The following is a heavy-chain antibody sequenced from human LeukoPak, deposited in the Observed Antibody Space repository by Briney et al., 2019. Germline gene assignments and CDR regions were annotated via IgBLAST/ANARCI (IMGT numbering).Heavy chain of an antibody. CDR1: GFTFSSYS. Sequence: PGGSLRLSCAASGFTFSSYSMNWVRQAPGKGLEWVSSITSSSSSTIYYADSVKGRFTISRDNAKNSLYLQMNSLRAEDTAVYYCAREPRGDYYDSHPGYWGQGTLVTVSS. J-gene: IGHJ4*02. CDR3: AREPRGDYYDSHPGY. D-gene: IGHD3-22*01. V-gene: IGHV3-48*04. CDR2: ITSSSSSTI.